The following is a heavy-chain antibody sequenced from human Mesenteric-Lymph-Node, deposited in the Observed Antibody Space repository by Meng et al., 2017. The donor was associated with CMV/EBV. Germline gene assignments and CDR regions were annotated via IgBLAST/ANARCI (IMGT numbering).Heavy chain of an antibody. V-gene: IGHV1-8*01. CDR1: YA. CDR3: ARGPAGYCSSTSCYNRGWFDP. CDR2: MTPNSGNT. D-gene: IGHD2-2*02. J-gene: IGHJ5*02. Sequence: YAINWVRQATGQGLEWMGWMTPNSGNTGYVQKFRGRVTMTRNTSISTAYMELSSLRSEDTAVYYCARGPAGYCSSTSCYNRGWFDPWGQGTLVTVSS.